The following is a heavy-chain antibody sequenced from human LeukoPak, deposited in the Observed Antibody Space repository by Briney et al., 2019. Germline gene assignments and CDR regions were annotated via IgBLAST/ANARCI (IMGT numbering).Heavy chain of an antibody. CDR2: INPNSGGT. CDR3: ARVPNYYDSSGYYVDDY. J-gene: IGHJ4*02. V-gene: IGHV1-2*02. CDR1: GYTFTGYY. D-gene: IGHD3-22*01. Sequence: ASVKVSCKASGYTFTGYYMHWVRQAPGQGLEWMGWINPNSGGTNYAQKFRGRVTMTRDTSISTAYMELSRLRSDDTAVYYRARVPNYYDSSGYYVDDYWGQGTLVTVSS.